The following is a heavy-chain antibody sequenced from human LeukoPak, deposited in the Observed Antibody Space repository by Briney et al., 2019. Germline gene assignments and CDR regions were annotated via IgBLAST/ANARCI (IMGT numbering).Heavy chain of an antibody. CDR2: IYTSGST. V-gene: IGHV4-4*07. J-gene: IGHJ4*02. CDR1: GGPISSYY. CDR3: ARDPGGGSYSDAFDY. Sequence: SETLSLTCTVSGGPISSYYWSWIRQPAGKGLEWIGRIYTSGSTNYNPSLKSRVTMSVDTSKNQFSLKLGSVTAADTAVYYCARDPGGGSYSDAFDYWGQGTLVTVSS. D-gene: IGHD1-26*01.